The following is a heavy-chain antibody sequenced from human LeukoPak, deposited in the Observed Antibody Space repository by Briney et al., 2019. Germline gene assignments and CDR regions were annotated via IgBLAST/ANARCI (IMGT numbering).Heavy chain of an antibody. CDR3: ARNAVAAARNNYYGMDV. CDR1: GYTFTSYA. Sequence: ASVKVSCKASGYTFTSYAMHWVRQAPGQRLEWMGWINAGNGNTKYSQKFQGRVTITRDTSACTAYMELSSLRSEDTAVYYCARNAVAAARNNYYGMDVWGQGTTVTVSS. D-gene: IGHD6-13*01. J-gene: IGHJ6*02. V-gene: IGHV1-3*01. CDR2: INAGNGNT.